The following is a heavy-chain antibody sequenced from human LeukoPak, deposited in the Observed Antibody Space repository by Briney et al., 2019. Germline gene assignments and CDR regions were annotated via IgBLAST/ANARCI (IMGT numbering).Heavy chain of an antibody. CDR3: AKDRRSGSYRDLEGYFDY. D-gene: IGHD1-26*01. V-gene: IGHV3-43D*03. CDR2: ISWDGGST. J-gene: IGHJ4*02. Sequence: GGSLRLSCAASGFTFDDYAMHWVRQAPGKGLEWVSLISWDGGSTYYADSVKGRFTISRDNSKNSLYLQMNSLRAVDTALYYCAKDRRSGSYRDLEGYFDYWGQGTLVTVSS. CDR1: GFTFDDYA.